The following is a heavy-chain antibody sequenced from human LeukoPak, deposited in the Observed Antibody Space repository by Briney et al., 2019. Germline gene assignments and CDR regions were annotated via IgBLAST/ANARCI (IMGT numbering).Heavy chain of an antibody. V-gene: IGHV3-30*04. D-gene: IGHD6-13*01. CDR3: ARDLPYGSSSNWFDP. CDR2: ISDDGSTK. Sequence: GRSLRLSCAASGFTFSSYTMHWVRQAPGKGLEWVAIISDDGSTKYYADSVKGRFTIFRDNSKNTLYLQMNGLRAEDMAIYYCARDLPYGSSSNWFDPWGQGTLVTVSS. J-gene: IGHJ5*02. CDR1: GFTFSSYT.